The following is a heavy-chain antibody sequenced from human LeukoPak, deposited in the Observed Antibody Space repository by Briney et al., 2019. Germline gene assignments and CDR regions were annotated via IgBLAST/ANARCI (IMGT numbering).Heavy chain of an antibody. CDR1: GFTVSSNY. Sequence: GGSLRLSCAASGFTVSSNYMSWARQAPGKGLEWVSVFYSGGSTYYADSVKGRFTISRDISKNMLYLQMNSLRAEDTAVYYCAREYCSGGSCYSVWFDPWGQGTLVTVPS. D-gene: IGHD2-15*01. CDR2: FYSGGST. J-gene: IGHJ5*02. CDR3: AREYCSGGSCYSVWFDP. V-gene: IGHV3-53*01.